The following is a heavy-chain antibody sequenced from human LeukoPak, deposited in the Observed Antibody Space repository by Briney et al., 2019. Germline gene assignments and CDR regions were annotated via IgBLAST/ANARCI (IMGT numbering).Heavy chain of an antibody. D-gene: IGHD5-12*01. Sequence: GASVKVSCKASGYTFTGYYMHWVRQAPGQGLEWMGWINPNSGGTNYAQKFQGRVTMTRDTSISTAYMELSRLRSDDTAVYYCARSALRLPPRDFDYWGQGTLVTVSS. V-gene: IGHV1-2*02. CDR3: ARSALRLPPRDFDY. CDR1: GYTFTGYY. J-gene: IGHJ4*02. CDR2: INPNSGGT.